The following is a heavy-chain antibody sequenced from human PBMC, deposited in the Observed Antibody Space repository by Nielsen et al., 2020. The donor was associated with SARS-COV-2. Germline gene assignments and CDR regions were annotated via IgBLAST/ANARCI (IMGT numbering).Heavy chain of an antibody. Sequence: ASVKVSCKASGYTFTDYYIHWVRQAPGQGLEWMGRINPYSSGTNYAQKFQGTVTMTRDASISTVYMELTSDDTAVYYCARARATIFGMVMSYGMDVWGQGTTVAVSS. J-gene: IGHJ6*02. CDR3: ARARATIFGMVMSYGMDV. D-gene: IGHD3-3*02. V-gene: IGHV1-2*06. CDR2: INPYSSGT. CDR1: GYTFTDYY.